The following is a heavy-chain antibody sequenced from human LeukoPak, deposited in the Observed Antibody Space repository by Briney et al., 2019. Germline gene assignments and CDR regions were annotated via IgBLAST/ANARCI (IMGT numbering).Heavy chain of an antibody. CDR2: IYYSGST. Sequence: SETLSLTCTVSGGSISSYYWSWIRQPPGKGLEWIGYIYYSGSTNYNPSLISRVTISVDTSKNQFSLKLSSVTAADTAVYYCARVEWVDSGNYQGYFDYWGQGTLVPVSS. V-gene: IGHV4-59*01. D-gene: IGHD1-26*01. J-gene: IGHJ4*02. CDR1: GGSISSYY. CDR3: ARVEWVDSGNYQGYFDY.